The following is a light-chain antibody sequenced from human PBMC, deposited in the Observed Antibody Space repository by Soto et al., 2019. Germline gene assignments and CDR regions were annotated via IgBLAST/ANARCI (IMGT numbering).Light chain of an antibody. CDR3: QQTYSTLSIT. V-gene: IGKV1-39*01. CDR2: AAS. Sequence: DIQMTQSPSSLSASVGDRVTITCRASESIARHLNWYQQKPGKAPKLLIYAASSLQNGVPSRFRGGGSGTDFTLTIINRQPEDFSTYYCQQTYSTLSITFGQGTRLEIK. J-gene: IGKJ5*01. CDR1: ESIARH.